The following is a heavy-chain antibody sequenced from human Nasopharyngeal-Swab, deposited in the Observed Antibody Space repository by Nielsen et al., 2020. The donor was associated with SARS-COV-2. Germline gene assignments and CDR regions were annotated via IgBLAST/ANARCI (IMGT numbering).Heavy chain of an antibody. J-gene: IGHJ4*02. Sequence: GGSLKISCTASGFTTFSNYWMSWVRQVPGKGLEWVASIKQLESEIYYVDSVKGRFTISRDNAKNSVYLQMNSLRAEDTAMYYCSRVALARPDYWGQGTLVIVSS. D-gene: IGHD5-12*01. V-gene: IGHV3-7*04. CDR2: IKQLESEI. CDR1: GFTTFSNYW. CDR3: SRVALARPDY.